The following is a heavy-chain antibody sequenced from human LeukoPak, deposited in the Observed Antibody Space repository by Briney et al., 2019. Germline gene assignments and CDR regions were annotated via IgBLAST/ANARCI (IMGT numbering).Heavy chain of an antibody. V-gene: IGHV4-4*07. CDR1: GGSISSYY. Sequence: SETLSLTCTVSGGSISSYYLSWIRQPAGKGLDGIGRIYTSWSTNYNPSPKSRVTMSVDTSKNQFSLKLSSVTAADTAVYYCARVSVGSDTIFGVVMKGAFDIWGQGTMVSVSS. CDR2: IYTSWST. D-gene: IGHD3-3*01. CDR3: ARVSVGSDTIFGVVMKGAFDI. J-gene: IGHJ3*02.